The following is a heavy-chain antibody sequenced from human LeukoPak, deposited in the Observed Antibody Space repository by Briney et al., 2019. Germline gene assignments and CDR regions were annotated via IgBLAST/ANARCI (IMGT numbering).Heavy chain of an antibody. V-gene: IGHV3-23*01. Sequence: GGSLRLSCAASGFTFSSYAMSWVRQAPGKGLEWVSAISGSGGSTYYADSVRGRFTISRDNSKNTLYLQMNSLRAVDTAVYYCAKDVTIFGVVSLDYWGQGTLVTVSS. D-gene: IGHD3-3*01. CDR2: ISGSGGST. J-gene: IGHJ4*02. CDR1: GFTFSSYA. CDR3: AKDVTIFGVVSLDY.